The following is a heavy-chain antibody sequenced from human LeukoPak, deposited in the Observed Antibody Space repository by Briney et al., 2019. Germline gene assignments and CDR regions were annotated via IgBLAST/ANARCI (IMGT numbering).Heavy chain of an antibody. CDR1: GGSISSYY. Sequence: KPSETLSLTCTVYGGSISSYYWSWLRQPPGKGLEWIGYISYSGSTNFNPSLKSRVPISVDTSKNQFSLKLSSVTAADTAVYYCAREVTVGTNLNWFDPWGQGTLVTVSS. J-gene: IGHJ5*02. CDR2: ISYSGST. V-gene: IGHV4-59*01. D-gene: IGHD1-1*01. CDR3: AREVTVGTNLNWFDP.